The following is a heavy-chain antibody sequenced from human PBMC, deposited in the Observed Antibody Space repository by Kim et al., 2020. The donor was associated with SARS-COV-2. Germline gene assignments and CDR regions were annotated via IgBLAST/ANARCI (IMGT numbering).Heavy chain of an antibody. V-gene: IGHV3-7*03. Sequence: GGSLRLSCAASGFTFSAFWMTWVRQAPGKGLEWVANIKQDGSEKHCVDSVKGRFTISRDNAKNSLFLQMNSLRGEDTAVYYCARELRSSWYLEGGNCFDLWGQGTLVTVSS. CDR1: GFTFSAFW. CDR2: IKQDGSEK. CDR3: ARELRSSWYLEGGNCFDL. J-gene: IGHJ5*02. D-gene: IGHD6-13*01.